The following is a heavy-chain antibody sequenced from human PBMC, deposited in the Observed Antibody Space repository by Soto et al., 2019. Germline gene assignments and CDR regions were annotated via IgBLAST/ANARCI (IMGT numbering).Heavy chain of an antibody. CDR3: ATSYYDFWSGYQGHNWFAS. Sequence: SETLSLTCAGYGGSFRGYYWTWIRQPPGKGPGWIGEINHIGSTNYNPPPKSRVPISVDTSKHQSSLRLPPVTAADTAVYYCATSYYDFWSGYQGHNWFASWGQGTLVTVSS. J-gene: IGHJ5*01. V-gene: IGHV4-34*01. D-gene: IGHD3-3*01. CDR1: GGSFRGYY. CDR2: INHIGST.